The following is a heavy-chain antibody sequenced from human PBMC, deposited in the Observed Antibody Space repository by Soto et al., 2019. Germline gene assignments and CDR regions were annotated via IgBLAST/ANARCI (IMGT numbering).Heavy chain of an antibody. J-gene: IGHJ6*03. D-gene: IGHD2-15*01. CDR1: GFTFSSYW. V-gene: IGHV3-74*01. CDR3: GIWPYCSGGSCYFFYYYYMDV. CDR2: INSDGSST. Sequence: PGGSLRLSCAASGFTFSSYWMHWVRQAPGKGLVWVSRINSDGSSTSYADSVKGRFTISRDNAKNTLYLQMNSLRAEDTAVYYCGIWPYCSGGSCYFFYYYYMDVWGKGTTVTVSS.